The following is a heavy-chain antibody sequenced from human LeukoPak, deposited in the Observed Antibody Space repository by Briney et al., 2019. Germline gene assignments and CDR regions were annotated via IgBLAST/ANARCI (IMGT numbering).Heavy chain of an antibody. CDR2: ISYDGSNK. J-gene: IGHJ4*02. Sequence: GGSLRLSCAASGFTFSSYGMHWVRQAPGKGLEWVAVISYDGSNKYYADSVKGRFTISRDNSKNTLYLQMNSLRAEDTAVYYCAKVGGSYQGITFDYWGQGTLVTVSS. V-gene: IGHV3-30*18. D-gene: IGHD1-26*01. CDR3: AKVGGSYQGITFDY. CDR1: GFTFSSYG.